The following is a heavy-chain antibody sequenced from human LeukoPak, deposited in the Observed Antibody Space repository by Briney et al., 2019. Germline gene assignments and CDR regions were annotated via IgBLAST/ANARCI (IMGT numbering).Heavy chain of an antibody. CDR3: ARVGSRDTFHFDY. Sequence: PSRTLSLTCTVSGASITSGTYYWSWIRQHPGKGLEWIGYIYYTGTTDYNPSLKSRVTISRDTSKNQFSLSLSSVTVEDTAVFYCARVGSRDTFHFDYWGQGSLVTVSS. CDR1: GASITSGTYY. CDR2: IYYTGTT. J-gene: IGHJ4*02. D-gene: IGHD2-15*01. V-gene: IGHV4-31*03.